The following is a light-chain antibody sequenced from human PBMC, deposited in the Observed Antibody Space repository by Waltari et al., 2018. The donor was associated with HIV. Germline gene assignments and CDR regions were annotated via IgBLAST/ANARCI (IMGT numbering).Light chain of an antibody. CDR2: WAS. CDR1: QSILYSSNNRNY. J-gene: IGKJ4*01. V-gene: IGKV4-1*01. Sequence: DIVMTQSPDSLAVSLGERATINCKSSQSILYSSNNRNYLAWYQQKPGQRPKLLIYWASTRESGVPDRFTGNGSGTDFTLTISSLQAEDGAVYYCQQYDSTPLTFGGGTKVEIK. CDR3: QQYDSTPLT.